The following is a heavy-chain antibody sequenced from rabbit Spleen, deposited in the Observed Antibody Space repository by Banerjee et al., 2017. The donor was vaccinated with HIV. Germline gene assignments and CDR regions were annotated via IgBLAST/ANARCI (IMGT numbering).Heavy chain of an antibody. Sequence: QEQLVESGGGLVQPGGSLKLSCTVSGFDISKYGVTWVRQAPGKGLEWIGYIDPIFGVSYYATWVNGRFTISSHDAQNTLYLQLNSLTAADTATYFCVRDGYSRGWGIILYYFNLWGQGTLVTVS. CDR3: VRDGYSRGWGIILYYFNL. CDR1: GFDISKYG. J-gene: IGHJ4*01. V-gene: IGHV1S8*01. CDR2: IDPIFGVS. D-gene: IGHD4-1*01.